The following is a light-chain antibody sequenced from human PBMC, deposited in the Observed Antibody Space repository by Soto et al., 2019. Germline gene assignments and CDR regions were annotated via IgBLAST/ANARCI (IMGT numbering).Light chain of an antibody. CDR1: SSNIGNNY. CDR2: DNN. J-gene: IGLJ2*01. Sequence: QSVLTQPPSVSAAPGQKVTISCSGSSSNIGNNYVSWYQQLPGTAPKLLIYDNNKRPSGIPDRFSGSKSGTSATLGITGLQTGDEADYYCGTLDSSLSALFGGGTKLTVL. CDR3: GTLDSSLSAL. V-gene: IGLV1-51*01.